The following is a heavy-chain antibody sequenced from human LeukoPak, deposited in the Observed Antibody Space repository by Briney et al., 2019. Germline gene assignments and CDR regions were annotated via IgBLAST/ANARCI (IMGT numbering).Heavy chain of an antibody. CDR3: ARGSSYGWFDP. J-gene: IGHJ5*02. V-gene: IGHV4-34*01. CDR2: INHSGST. Sequence: SETLSLTCAVYGGSFGGYYWSWIRQPPGKGLEWIGEINHSGSTNYNPSLKSRVTISVDTSKNQFSLKLSSVTAADTAVYYCARGSSYGWFDPWGQGTLVTVSS. CDR1: GGSFGGYY. D-gene: IGHD4-11*01.